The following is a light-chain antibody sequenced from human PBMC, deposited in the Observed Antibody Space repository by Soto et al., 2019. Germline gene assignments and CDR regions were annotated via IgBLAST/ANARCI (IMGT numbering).Light chain of an antibody. V-gene: IGKV3-20*01. J-gene: IGKJ1*01. CDR3: QQYGVSPWT. Sequence: EIVLPQSPGTLSVSPGESSTLSGRASQSVSRNFVAWYQQKPGQAPRLFIYGASNRAAGIADRFTGSGSGTDFTLTISRLEPEDFAVYHCQQYGVSPWTVGQGNKVDIK. CDR1: QSVSRNF. CDR2: GAS.